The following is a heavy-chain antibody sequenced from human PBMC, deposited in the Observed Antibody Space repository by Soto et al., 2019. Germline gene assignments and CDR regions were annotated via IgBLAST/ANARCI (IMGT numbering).Heavy chain of an antibody. CDR1: GFTFSSYA. CDR3: VKGSYFDSSGLSFDY. D-gene: IGHD3-22*01. J-gene: IGHJ4*02. CDR2: ISRNGGTT. V-gene: IGHV3-64D*08. Sequence: PGGSLRLSCSASGFTFSSYAMHWVRQAPGKGLEYVSAISRNGGTTYYADSVKGRFTISRDSSKNTLYLQMSSLRAEDTAVYYCVKGSYFDSSGLSFDYWGQGT.